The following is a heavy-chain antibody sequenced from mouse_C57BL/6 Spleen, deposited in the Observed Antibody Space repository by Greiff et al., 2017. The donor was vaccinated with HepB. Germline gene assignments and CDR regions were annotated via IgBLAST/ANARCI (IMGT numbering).Heavy chain of an antibody. J-gene: IGHJ1*03. V-gene: IGHV5-17*01. CDR1: GFTFSDYG. Sequence: EVQLVESGGGLVKPGGSLKLSCAASGFTFSDYGMHWVRQAPEKGLEWVAYISSGSSTIYYADTVKGRFTISRDNAKNTLFLQMTSLRSEDTAMYYCARLRLLWYFDVWGTGTTVTVSS. D-gene: IGHD3-2*02. CDR2: ISSGSSTI. CDR3: ARLRLLWYFDV.